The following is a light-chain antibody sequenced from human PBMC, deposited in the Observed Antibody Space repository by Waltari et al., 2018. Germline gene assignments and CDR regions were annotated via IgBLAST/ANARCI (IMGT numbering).Light chain of an antibody. J-gene: IGLJ3*02. V-gene: IGLV2-14*02. Sequence: QYPGKAPQRKVLECIKRRAGVCNRFSGSKSSNTASLTISGPQAEDEADYYCSTYTNNSTTFTGVCGGGTKLTAL. CDR2: ECI. CDR3: STYTNNSTTFTGV.